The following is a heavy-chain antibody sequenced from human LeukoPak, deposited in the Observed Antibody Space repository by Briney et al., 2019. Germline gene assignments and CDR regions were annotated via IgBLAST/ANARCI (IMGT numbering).Heavy chain of an antibody. Sequence: GGSLRLSCAASGFTFSGSAMHWVRQASGKGLEWVGRIRSEANSYATAYAASVKGRFTISRDDSKNTAYLQMNSLKAEDTAVYYCTRSLGSSGYYYYYYMDVWGKGTTVTVSS. J-gene: IGHJ6*03. D-gene: IGHD6-6*01. CDR1: GFTFSGSA. V-gene: IGHV3-73*01. CDR3: TRSLGSSGYYYYYYMDV. CDR2: IRSEANSYAT.